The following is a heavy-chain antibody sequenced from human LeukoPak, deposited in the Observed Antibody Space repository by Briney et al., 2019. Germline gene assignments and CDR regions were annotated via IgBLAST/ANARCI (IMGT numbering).Heavy chain of an antibody. CDR1: GGSFSGYY. Sequence: SDTLSLTCAVYGGSFSGYYWSWLRPPPGKGLEWIGEINHSGSTNYTPSLKSRVTISVDTSKNKFSLKLSSVTAADTAVYYCARGTDFSSGWSYYYYYYMDVWGKGTTVTVSS. D-gene: IGHD6-19*01. V-gene: IGHV4-34*01. J-gene: IGHJ6*03. CDR2: INHSGST. CDR3: ARGTDFSSGWSYYYYYYMDV.